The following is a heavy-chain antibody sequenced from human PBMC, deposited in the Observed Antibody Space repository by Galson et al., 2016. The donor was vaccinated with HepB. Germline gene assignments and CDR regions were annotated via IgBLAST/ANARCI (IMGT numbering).Heavy chain of an antibody. J-gene: IGHJ3*02. CDR3: ARVTCGGGACQDVFAI. V-gene: IGHV4-4*02. CDR1: GGSISTDSW. Sequence: ETLSLTCAVSGGSISTDSWWHWVRQPPGQGLEWIGAIYHDGGTNYNPSPKSRLSMSVDKSKNQFSLNLSSVTGADAAVSYCARVTCGGGACQDVFAIWGQGIMVTVSS. CDR2: IYHDGGT. D-gene: IGHD2-21*02.